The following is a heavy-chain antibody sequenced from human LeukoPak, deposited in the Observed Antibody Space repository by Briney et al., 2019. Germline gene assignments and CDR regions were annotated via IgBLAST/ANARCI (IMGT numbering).Heavy chain of an antibody. CDR2: ISGSGGST. J-gene: IGHJ4*02. V-gene: IGHV3-23*01. CDR1: RFTFSSYG. Sequence: GGSLRLSCAASRFTFSSYGMSWVRQAPGKGLEWVSAISGSGGSTYYADSVKGRFTISRDNSKNTLYLQMNSLRAEDTAVYYCARSYCSSTSCSIDYWGQGTLVTVSS. CDR3: ARSYCSSTSCSIDY. D-gene: IGHD2-2*01.